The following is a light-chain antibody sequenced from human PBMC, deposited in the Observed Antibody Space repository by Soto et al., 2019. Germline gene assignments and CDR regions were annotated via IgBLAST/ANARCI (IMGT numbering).Light chain of an antibody. V-gene: IGKV1-5*03. CDR2: KAS. CDR1: QTISSW. J-gene: IGKJ1*01. Sequence: DIQMTQSPSTLSGSVGDRVTITCRASQTISSWLARYQQKPGKAPKLLLYKASTLKSGVPSRFSGSGSGTEFTLTISSLQPDDFATYYCQHYNSYSEAFGQGTKVELK. CDR3: QHYNSYSEA.